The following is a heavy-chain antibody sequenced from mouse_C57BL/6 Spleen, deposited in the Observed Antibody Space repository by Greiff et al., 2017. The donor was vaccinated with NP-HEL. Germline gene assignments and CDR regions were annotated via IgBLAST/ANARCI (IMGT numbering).Heavy chain of an antibody. CDR2: IWRGGST. V-gene: IGHV2-5*01. CDR1: GFSLTSYG. D-gene: IGHD2-4*01. J-gene: IGHJ3*01. CDR3: AKEGAYYDYDGAWFAY. Sequence: VQLQQSGPGLVQPSQSLSITCTVSGFSLTSYGVHWVRQSPGKGLEWLGVIWRGGSTDYNAAFMSRLSITKDNSKSQVFFKMNSLQADDTAIYYCAKEGAYYDYDGAWFAYWGQGTLVTVSA.